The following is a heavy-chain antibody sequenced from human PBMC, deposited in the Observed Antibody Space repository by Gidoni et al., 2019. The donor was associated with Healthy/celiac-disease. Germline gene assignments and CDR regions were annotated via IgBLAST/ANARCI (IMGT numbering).Heavy chain of an antibody. Sequence: QLQLQESGPGLVKPSETLSLTCTVSGGSISSSSYYWGWIRQPPGKGLEWIGSIYYSGSTYYNPSLESRVTISVDTSKNQFSLKLSSVTAADTAVYYCASESVAVAFDYWGQGTLVTVSS. D-gene: IGHD6-19*01. CDR1: GGSISSSSYY. CDR3: ASESVAVAFDY. CDR2: IYYSGST. V-gene: IGHV4-39*01. J-gene: IGHJ4*02.